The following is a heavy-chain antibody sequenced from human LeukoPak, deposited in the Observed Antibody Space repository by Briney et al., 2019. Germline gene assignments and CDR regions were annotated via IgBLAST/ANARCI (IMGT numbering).Heavy chain of an antibody. CDR1: GFTFSSYA. Sequence: GGSLRLSCAASGFTFSSYAMSWVRQAPGKGLEWVSVISGSGGSTYYADSVKGRFTISRDNSKNTLYLQMNSLRAEDTAVYYCAKDEYYDILTGYYSPSWFDYRGQGTLVTVSS. CDR3: AKDEYYDILTGYYSPSWFDY. V-gene: IGHV3-23*01. J-gene: IGHJ4*02. D-gene: IGHD3-9*01. CDR2: ISGSGGST.